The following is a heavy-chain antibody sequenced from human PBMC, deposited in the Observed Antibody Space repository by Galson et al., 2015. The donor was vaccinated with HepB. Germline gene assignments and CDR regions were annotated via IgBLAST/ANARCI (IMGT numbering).Heavy chain of an antibody. CDR1: GGSISSSSYY. J-gene: IGHJ3*02. CDR2: IYYSGST. Sequence: SETLSLTCTVSGGSISSSSYYWGWIRQPPGKGLEWIGSIYYSGSTYYNPSLKSRVTISVDTSKNQFSLKLSSVTAADTAVYYCARNIGYCSSTSCYMGLGDHLDAFDIWGQGTMVTVSS. V-gene: IGHV4-39*07. CDR3: ARNIGYCSSTSCYMGLGDHLDAFDI. D-gene: IGHD2-2*02.